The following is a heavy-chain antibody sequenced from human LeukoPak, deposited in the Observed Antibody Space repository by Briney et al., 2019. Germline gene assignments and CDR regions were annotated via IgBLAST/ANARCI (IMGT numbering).Heavy chain of an antibody. Sequence: PSETLSLTCTVSGGSISSYYWSWIRQPPGKGLEWIGYIYYSGSTNYDPSLKSRVTISVDTSKNQFSLKLSSVTAADTAVYYCARKYYYDSSGYPTGFDPWGQRTLVTVSS. CDR1: GGSISSYY. V-gene: IGHV4-59*01. CDR3: ARKYYYDSSGYPTGFDP. D-gene: IGHD3-22*01. J-gene: IGHJ5*02. CDR2: IYYSGST.